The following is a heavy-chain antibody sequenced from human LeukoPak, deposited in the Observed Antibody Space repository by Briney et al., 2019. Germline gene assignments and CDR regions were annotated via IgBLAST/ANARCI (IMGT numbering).Heavy chain of an antibody. Sequence: ASVKVSCKASGYTFTTYGTSWVRQAPGQGLEWMGWISAYSGNTNYAQNLQGRVTMTTDTSTSTAYMELRSLTSDDTAVYYCATPQYCSGETCHAWTDAFQIWGQGTVVSVSS. V-gene: IGHV1-18*01. J-gene: IGHJ3*02. D-gene: IGHD2-15*01. CDR1: GYTFTTYG. CDR3: ATPQYCSGETCHAWTDAFQI. CDR2: ISAYSGNT.